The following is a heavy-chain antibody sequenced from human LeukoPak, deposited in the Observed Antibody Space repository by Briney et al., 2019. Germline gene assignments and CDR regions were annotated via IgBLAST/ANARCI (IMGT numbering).Heavy chain of an antibody. CDR2: INPNSGGT. D-gene: IGHD1-26*01. V-gene: IGHV1-2*02. J-gene: IGHJ6*03. CDR3: ARDRRSGVNMDV. CDR1: GYTFTGYY. Sequence: ASVKVSCKASGYTFTGYYMHWVRQAPGKGLEWLGWINPNSGGTNYAQKFQGRVTMTRDTSISTAYMELSRLRSDDTAVYYCARDRRSGVNMDVWGKGTTVTVSS.